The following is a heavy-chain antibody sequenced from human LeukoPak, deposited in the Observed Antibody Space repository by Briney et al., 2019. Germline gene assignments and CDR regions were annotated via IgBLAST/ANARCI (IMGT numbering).Heavy chain of an antibody. V-gene: IGHV3-53*01. Sequence: GGSLRLSCSASGFTVSSNYMNWVRQAPGKGLEWLSVLYSGGSTYYADSVQGRFTISRDNSKNTLYLQMNSLRAEDTAVYYCATSESYHLEYWGHGTLVTASS. CDR3: ATSESYHLEY. CDR1: GFTVSSNY. CDR2: LYSGGST. D-gene: IGHD1-26*01. J-gene: IGHJ4*01.